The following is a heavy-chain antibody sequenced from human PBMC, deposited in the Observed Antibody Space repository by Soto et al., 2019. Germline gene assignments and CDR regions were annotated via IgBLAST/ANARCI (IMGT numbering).Heavy chain of an antibody. Sequence: GASVKGSCKGSGGTFSSYAISWVRQAPGQGREWMGGIIPIFGTANYAQKFQGRVTITADESTSTAYMELSSLRSEDTAVYYCARVGTIFGVVNYYYYGMDVWGQGTTVTVSS. CDR3: ARVGTIFGVVNYYYYGMDV. V-gene: IGHV1-69*13. D-gene: IGHD3-3*01. CDR2: IIPIFGTA. J-gene: IGHJ6*02. CDR1: GGTFSSYA.